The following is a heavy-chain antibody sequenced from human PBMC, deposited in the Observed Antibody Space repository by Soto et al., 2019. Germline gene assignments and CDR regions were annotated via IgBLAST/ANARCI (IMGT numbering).Heavy chain of an antibody. V-gene: IGHV3-33*01. CDR3: ARDDENYGDYEGYNANGLDY. J-gene: IGHJ4*02. CDR1: GFTFSSYG. D-gene: IGHD4-17*01. CDR2: IWYDGSNK. Sequence: QVQLVESGGGVVQPGRSLRLSCAASGFTFSSYGMHWVRQAPGKGLEWVAVIWYDGSNKYYADSVKGRFTISRDNSKNTLYLQMNSLRAEDTAVYYCARDDENYGDYEGYNANGLDYWGQGPLVTVSS.